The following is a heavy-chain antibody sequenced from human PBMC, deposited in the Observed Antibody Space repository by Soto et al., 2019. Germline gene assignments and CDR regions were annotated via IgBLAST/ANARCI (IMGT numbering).Heavy chain of an antibody. CDR3: AREGYTFGPGEVRGAFDI. CDR1: GGTFGSNA. D-gene: IGHD1-1*01. V-gene: IGHV1-69*15. Sequence: QVQLVQSGAEVRRPGSSVKVSCKASGGTFGSNAISWVRQAPGQGLEWMGNILPIFGTINNAQKFQGRVTITADESTNTAYMELSSLRSEDTAVYYCAREGYTFGPGEVRGAFDIWGQGTMVTVSS. CDR2: ILPIFGTI. J-gene: IGHJ3*02.